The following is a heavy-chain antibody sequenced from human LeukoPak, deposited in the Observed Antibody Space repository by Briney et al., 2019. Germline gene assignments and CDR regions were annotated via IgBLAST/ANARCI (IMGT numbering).Heavy chain of an antibody. J-gene: IGHJ4*02. Sequence: SETLSLTCSVSGGSMGTYYWTWVRQPPGKGLEWIGYIYYRGSTNYNPSLKSRVTISEDTAKNQFSLKLTSVTAADMAVYYCARHGAIPEYWGQGSLVIVSS. D-gene: IGHD2-21*01. CDR1: GGSMGTYY. V-gene: IGHV4-59*08. CDR3: ARHGAIPEY. CDR2: IYYRGST.